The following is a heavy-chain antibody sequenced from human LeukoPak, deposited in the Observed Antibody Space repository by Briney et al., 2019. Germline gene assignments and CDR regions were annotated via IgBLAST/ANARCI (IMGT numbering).Heavy chain of an antibody. D-gene: IGHD6-19*01. CDR3: AKDLDSSGWYYFDY. CDR2: ISGSGGST. CDR1: GFTFSSYG. V-gene: IGHV3-23*01. Sequence: PGGSLRLSCAASGFTFSSYGMSWVRQAPGKGLEWVSAISGSGGSTYYADSVKGRFTISRDNSKNTLYLQMNSLRAEDTAVYYCAKDLDSSGWYYFDYRGQGTLVTVSS. J-gene: IGHJ4*02.